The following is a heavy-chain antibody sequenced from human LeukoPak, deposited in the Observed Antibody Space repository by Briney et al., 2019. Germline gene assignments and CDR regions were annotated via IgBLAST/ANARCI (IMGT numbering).Heavy chain of an antibody. CDR2: IYYSGST. V-gene: IGHV4-4*02. CDR3: ARGGNYGDYDGYFDY. J-gene: IGHJ4*02. Sequence: PSGTLSLTCGVSGGSISNTNWWTWVRQPPGKGLEWIGYIYYSGSTNYNPSLRSRVTISVDTSKNQFSLKLSSVTAADTAVYYCARGGNYGDYDGYFDYWGQGTLVTVSS. D-gene: IGHD4-17*01. CDR1: GGSISNTNW.